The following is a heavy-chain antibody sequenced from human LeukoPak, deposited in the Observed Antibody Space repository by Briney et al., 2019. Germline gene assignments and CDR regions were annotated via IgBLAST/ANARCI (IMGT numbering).Heavy chain of an antibody. CDR2: IYYSGST. V-gene: IGHV4-59*01. Sequence: SETLSLTCTVSGGSISSYFWSWIRQPPGKGLEWIGYIYYSGSTNYNPSLKSRVTISVDTSKNQFSLKLSSVTAADTAVYYCARVGPYYYDSSGYLYFQHWGQGTLVTVSS. CDR3: ARVGPYYYDSSGYLYFQH. D-gene: IGHD3-22*01. J-gene: IGHJ1*01. CDR1: GGSISSYF.